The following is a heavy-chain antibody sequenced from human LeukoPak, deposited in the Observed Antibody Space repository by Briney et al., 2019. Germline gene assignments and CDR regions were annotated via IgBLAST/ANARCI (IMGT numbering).Heavy chain of an antibody. D-gene: IGHD6-19*01. Sequence: PGRSLTLTCAASGFSFSNYDMHWVRQAPGKGLEWVAVIWYDGSNEYYADSVKGRFTISRDNSKNTLYLQMNSLRAEDTAVYYCARDKSSSGWHYFDFWGQGTLVTVSS. CDR3: ARDKSSSGWHYFDF. CDR1: GFSFSNYD. V-gene: IGHV3-33*01. J-gene: IGHJ4*02. CDR2: IWYDGSNE.